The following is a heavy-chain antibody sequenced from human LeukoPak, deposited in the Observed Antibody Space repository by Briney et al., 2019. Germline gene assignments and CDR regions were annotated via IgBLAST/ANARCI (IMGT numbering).Heavy chain of an antibody. J-gene: IGHJ6*03. CDR1: GFTVSSNY. V-gene: IGHV3-53*01. CDR3: ARGGSSSSGFAYYYYMDV. D-gene: IGHD6-6*01. Sequence: GGSLRLSCAASGFTVSSNYMSWVRQAPGKGLEWVSVIYSGGSTYYADSVKGRFTISRDNSKNKLYLQMNSLRAEDTAVYYCARGGSSSSGFAYYYYMDVWGKGTTVTVSS. CDR2: IYSGGST.